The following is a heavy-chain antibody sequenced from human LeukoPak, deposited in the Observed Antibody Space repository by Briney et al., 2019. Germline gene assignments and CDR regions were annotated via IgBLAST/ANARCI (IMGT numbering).Heavy chain of an antibody. CDR2: IYTSGST. CDR1: GGSISSGSYY. V-gene: IGHV4-61*02. J-gene: IGHJ6*03. Sequence: SETLSLTCTVSGGSISSGSYYWSWIRQPAGKGLEWIGRIYTSGSTKYNPSLKSRVTISVDTSKNQFSLKLSSVTAADTAVYYCARDCYYGSGSYCYYYYMDVWGKGTTVTISS. D-gene: IGHD3-10*01. CDR3: ARDCYYGSGSYCYYYYMDV.